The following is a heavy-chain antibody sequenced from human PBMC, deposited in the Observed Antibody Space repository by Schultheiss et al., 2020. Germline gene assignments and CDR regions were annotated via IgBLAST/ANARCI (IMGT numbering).Heavy chain of an antibody. CDR3: ARGWLRFQYYFDY. Sequence: GGSLRLSCAASGFTFSSYEMNWVRQAPGKGLEWVSYISSSGSTIYYADSVKGRFTISRDNAKNSLYLQMNSLRAEDTAVYYCARGWLRFQYYFDYWGQGTLVTVAS. V-gene: IGHV3-48*03. D-gene: IGHD5-12*01. CDR2: ISSSGSTI. CDR1: GFTFSSYE. J-gene: IGHJ4*02.